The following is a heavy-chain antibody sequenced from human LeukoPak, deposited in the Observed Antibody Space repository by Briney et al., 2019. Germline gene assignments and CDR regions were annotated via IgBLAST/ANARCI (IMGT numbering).Heavy chain of an antibody. CDR1: GFTFSNAW. CDR3: AKVKWKLIGYFDY. CDR2: LTGDGNT. Sequence: PGGSLRLSCAASGFTFSNAWMNWVRQAPGKGLEWVSVLTGDGNTYYADSVKGRFTNSRDDSKNTLFLQMNSLRAEDTAVYFCAKVKWKLIGYFDYWGQGTLVTVSS. D-gene: IGHD1-20*01. V-gene: IGHV3-53*01. J-gene: IGHJ4*02.